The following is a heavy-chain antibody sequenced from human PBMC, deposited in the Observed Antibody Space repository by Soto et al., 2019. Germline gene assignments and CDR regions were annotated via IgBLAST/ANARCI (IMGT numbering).Heavy chain of an antibody. V-gene: IGHV1-2*02. D-gene: IGHD3-22*01. Sequence: VASVKVSCKASGYTFTGYYMHWVRQAPGQGLEWMGWINPNSGGTNYAQKFQGRVTMTRDTSISTAYMELSRLRSDDTAVYYCARAYYPTYYYDSSGYYPFDPWGQGTLVTVSS. CDR1: GYTFTGYY. CDR3: ARAYYPTYYYDSSGYYPFDP. CDR2: INPNSGGT. J-gene: IGHJ5*02.